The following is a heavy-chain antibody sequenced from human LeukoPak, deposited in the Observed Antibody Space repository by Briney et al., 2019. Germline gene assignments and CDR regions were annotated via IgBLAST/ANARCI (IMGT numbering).Heavy chain of an antibody. CDR2: MNPNSGNT. D-gene: IGHD3-22*01. J-gene: IGHJ4*02. CDR1: GYAFTSYD. CDR3: ARAYYYDSSGYEDY. Sequence: GASVKVSCKASGYAFTSYDINWVRQATGQGLEWMGWMNPNSGNTGYAQKFQGRVTMTRNTSISTAYMELSSLRSEDTAVYYCARAYYYDSSGYEDYWGQGTLVTVSS. V-gene: IGHV1-8*01.